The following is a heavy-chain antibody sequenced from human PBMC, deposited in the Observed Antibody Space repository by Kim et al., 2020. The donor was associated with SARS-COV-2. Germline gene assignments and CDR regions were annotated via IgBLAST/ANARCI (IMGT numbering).Heavy chain of an antibody. D-gene: IGHD3-3*01. CDR1: GFTFSSYG. CDR3: AIDLLEWFFSNNYYYGMEV. Sequence: GGSLRLSCAASGFTFSSYGMHWVRQAPGKGLEWVAVISYDGSNKYYADSVKGRFTISRDNSKNTLYLQMNSLRAEDTAVYYCAIDLLEWFFSNNYYYGMEVWAQGPTVTLSS. V-gene: IGHV3-30*03. CDR2: ISYDGSNK. J-gene: IGHJ6*01.